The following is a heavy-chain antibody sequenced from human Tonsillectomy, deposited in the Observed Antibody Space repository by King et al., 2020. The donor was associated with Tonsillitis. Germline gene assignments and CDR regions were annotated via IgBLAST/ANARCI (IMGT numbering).Heavy chain of an antibody. CDR1: GFTFSSYA. D-gene: IGHD5-18*01. V-gene: IGHV3-30-3*01. CDR3: AGDRIVDTAMVLYYYYYGMDV. J-gene: IGHJ6*02. CDR2: ISYDGSNK. Sequence: VQLVESGGGVVQPGRSLRLSCAASGFTFSSYAMHWVRQAPGKGLEWVAVISYDGSNKYYADSVKGRFTISRDNSKNTLYLQMNSLRAEDTAVYYCAGDRIVDTAMVLYYYYYGMDVWGQGTTVTVSS.